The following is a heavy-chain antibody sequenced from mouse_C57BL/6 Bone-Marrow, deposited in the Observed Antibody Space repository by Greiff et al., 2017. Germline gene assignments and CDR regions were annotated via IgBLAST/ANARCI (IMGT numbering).Heavy chain of an antibody. D-gene: IGHD2-2*01. V-gene: IGHV5-6*02. Sequence: EVKLMESGGDLVKPGGSLKLSCAASGFTFSSSGMSWVRQTPDKRLEWVATISSGGSYTYYPDSVKGRFTISSDNAKNTLYLQMSSLKSDDTAMYYCARRGVTTHYYAMNYWGQGTSVTVSS. CDR2: ISSGGSYT. CDR1: GFTFSSSG. CDR3: ARRGVTTHYYAMNY. J-gene: IGHJ4*01.